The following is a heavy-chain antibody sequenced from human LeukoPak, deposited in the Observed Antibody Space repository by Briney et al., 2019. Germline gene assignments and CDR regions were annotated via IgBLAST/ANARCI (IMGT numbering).Heavy chain of an antibody. CDR1: GFTFRTSW. J-gene: IGHJ4*02. V-gene: IGHV3-7*01. D-gene: IGHD4-23*01. CDR3: ANSPIGGAFDY. CDR2: INPDGSEK. Sequence: GGSLRLSCGASGFTFRTSWMNWVRQAPGKGLEWVASINPDGSEKYSVDSVKGRFTISRDNAKNSLYLQMNGLRAEDTAVYYCANSPIGGAFDYWGQGTLVTVSS.